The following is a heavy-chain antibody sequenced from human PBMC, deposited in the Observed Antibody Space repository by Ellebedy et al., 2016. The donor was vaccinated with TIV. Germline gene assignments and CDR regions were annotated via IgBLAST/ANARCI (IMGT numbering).Heavy chain of an antibody. CDR3: AREIGPSMIVVDHYFDY. D-gene: IGHD3-22*01. J-gene: IGHJ4*02. Sequence: ASVKVSXKASGYTFTSYAMHWVRQAPGQRLEWMGWINAGNGNTKYSQKFQGRVTITRDTSASTAYMELSSLRSEDTAVYYCAREIGPSMIVVDHYFDYWGQGTLVTVSS. CDR1: GYTFTSYA. V-gene: IGHV1-3*01. CDR2: INAGNGNT.